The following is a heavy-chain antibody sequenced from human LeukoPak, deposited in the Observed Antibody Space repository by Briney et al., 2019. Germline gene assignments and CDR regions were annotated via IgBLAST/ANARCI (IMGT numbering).Heavy chain of an antibody. CDR1: GFTFSSYA. CDR3: ARERLRGVTSPYFDY. V-gene: IGHV3-23*01. J-gene: IGHJ4*02. CDR2: ISDSGTGA. Sequence: GGSLRLSCAASGFTFSSYAMTWVRQAPGKGLEWVSSISDSGTGAYHADSVKGRFTISRVNSKNMLYLQMNSLRAEDTAVYYCARERLRGVTSPYFDYWGQGTLVTVSS. D-gene: IGHD2-21*02.